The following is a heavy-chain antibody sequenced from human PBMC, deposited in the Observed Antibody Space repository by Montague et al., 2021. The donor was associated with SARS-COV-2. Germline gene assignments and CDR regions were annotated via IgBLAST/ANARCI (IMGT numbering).Heavy chain of an antibody. D-gene: IGHD5-12*01. CDR3: ARDLWVWLSVEGSFDY. Sequence: SETLSLTCTVSGGSISSSSYYWGWNRQPPGKGLEWIGSIYYSGSTYYXPSLKSRVTISVDTSKNQFSLKLSSVTAADTAVYYCARDLWVWLSVEGSFDYWGQGTLVTVSS. V-gene: IGHV4-39*07. CDR2: IYYSGST. CDR1: GGSISSSSYY. J-gene: IGHJ4*02.